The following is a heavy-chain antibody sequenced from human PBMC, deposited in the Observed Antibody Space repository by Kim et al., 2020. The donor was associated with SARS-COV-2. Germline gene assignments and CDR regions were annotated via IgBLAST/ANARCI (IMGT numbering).Heavy chain of an antibody. CDR1: GFTFSSYE. CDR3: ARALGYSSCWYVRLAPGSYDCDGMDV. J-gene: IGHJ6*02. D-gene: IGHD6-19*01. V-gene: IGHV3-48*03. Sequence: GGSLRLSCAASGFTFSSYEMNWVRQAPGKGLEWVSYISSSGSTIYYADSVKGRFTISRDNAKNSLYLQMNSLRAEDTAVYYCARALGYSSCWYVRLAPGSYDCDGMDVWGQGTRVTVSS. CDR2: ISSSGSTI.